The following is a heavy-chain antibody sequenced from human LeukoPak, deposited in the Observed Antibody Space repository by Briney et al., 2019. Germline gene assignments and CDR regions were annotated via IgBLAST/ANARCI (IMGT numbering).Heavy chain of an antibody. D-gene: IGHD2-2*01. V-gene: IGHV4-34*01. CDR1: GGSFSGYY. J-gene: IGHJ4*02. CDR2: INHSGST. Sequence: SETLSLTCAVYGGSFSGYYWSWIRQPPGKGLEWIGEINHSGSTNYNPSLKSRVTISVDTSKNQFSLKLSSVTAADTAVYYCASGTNEYCSSTSCPVDYWGQGTLVTVSS. CDR3: ASGTNEYCSSTSCPVDY.